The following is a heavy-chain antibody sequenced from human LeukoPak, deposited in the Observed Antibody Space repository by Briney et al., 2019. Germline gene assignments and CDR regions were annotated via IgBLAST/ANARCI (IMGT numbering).Heavy chain of an antibody. Sequence: ASVKVSCKASGYTFTSYGISWVRQAPGQGLEWMGWISAYNGNTNYAQKLQGRVTMTTDTSTSTAYTELRSLRSDDTAVYYCARVLGSSGWYVGHEYFQHWGQGTLVTVSS. V-gene: IGHV1-18*01. D-gene: IGHD6-19*01. CDR2: ISAYNGNT. CDR3: ARVLGSSGWYVGHEYFQH. CDR1: GYTFTSYG. J-gene: IGHJ1*01.